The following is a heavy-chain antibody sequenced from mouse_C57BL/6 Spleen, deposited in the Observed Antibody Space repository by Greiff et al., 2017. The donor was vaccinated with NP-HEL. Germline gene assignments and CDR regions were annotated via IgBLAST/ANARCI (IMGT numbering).Heavy chain of an antibody. CDR3: ARRGYYDDDGDFDY. D-gene: IGHD2-4*01. V-gene: IGHV1-69*01. CDR1: GYTFTSYW. CDR2: IDPSDSYT. Sequence: VQLQQPGAELVMPGASVKLSCKASGYTFTSYWMHWVKQRPGQGLEWIGEIDPSDSYTNYNQKFKGKSTLTVDKSSSTAYMQLSSLTSEDSAVYYCARRGYYDDDGDFDYWGQGTTLTVSS. J-gene: IGHJ2*01.